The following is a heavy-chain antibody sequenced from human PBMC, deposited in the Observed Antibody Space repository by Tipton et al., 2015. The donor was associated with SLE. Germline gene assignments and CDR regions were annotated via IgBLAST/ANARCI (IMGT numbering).Heavy chain of an antibody. CDR2: IHYAGGT. Sequence: LRLSCSVSGDSLSSNNYYWGWIRQSPAQGLEWIGTIHYAGGTYYNPSLRSRLTISVDTSENHFSLNLNSVTAADTAVYFCARFDYSNWDDYWGQGTLVTVSS. V-gene: IGHV4-39*07. CDR1: GDSLSSNNYY. CDR3: ARFDYSNWDDY. D-gene: IGHD4-11*01. J-gene: IGHJ4*02.